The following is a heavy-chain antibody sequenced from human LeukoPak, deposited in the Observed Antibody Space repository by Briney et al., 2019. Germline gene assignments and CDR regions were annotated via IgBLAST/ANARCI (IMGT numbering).Heavy chain of an antibody. CDR3: AREGGVTVAGKFDS. V-gene: IGHV3-30*02. Sequence: GGSLRLSCGASGLDFRRSGMHWVRQAPGKGLEWVAFIQNHGNDKYYVDSLKGRFAISRDNSKNTVYLQMNSLRAEDTAVYYCAREGGVTVAGKFDSWGQGTLVTVSS. J-gene: IGHJ4*02. CDR2: IQNHGNDK. D-gene: IGHD6-19*01. CDR1: GLDFRRSG.